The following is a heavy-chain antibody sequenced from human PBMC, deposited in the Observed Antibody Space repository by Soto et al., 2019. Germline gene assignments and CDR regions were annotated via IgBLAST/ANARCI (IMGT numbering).Heavy chain of an antibody. J-gene: IGHJ4*02. CDR3: ARDQGSHPGD. CDR2: IHHSGST. V-gene: IGHV4-4*02. D-gene: IGHD6-13*01. CDR1: GVSISSDNC. Sequence: QVQLQESGPGLVRPSGTVSLTCAVSGVSISSDNCWSWVRQPPGKALEWIGEIHHSGSTNYNPSLKSRVPMSVVPSKDLFSLTLNSVTAADTAFYYCARDQGSHPGDWGQGTLVSVSS.